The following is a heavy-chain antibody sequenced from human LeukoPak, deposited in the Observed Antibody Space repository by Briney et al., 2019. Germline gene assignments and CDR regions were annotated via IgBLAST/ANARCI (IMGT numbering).Heavy chain of an antibody. CDR1: GGSISSYC. Sequence: SETLSLTCTVSGGSISSYCWSWIRQPPGKGLEWIGYIFYSGSTNYNPSLKSRVTISVDTSKNQFSLKLSSVTAAAPAVYYCVGAADSRSGYYGYWGQGTLVTVSS. CDR3: VGAADSRSGYYGY. CDR2: IFYSGST. V-gene: IGHV4-59*01. J-gene: IGHJ4*02. D-gene: IGHD3-3*01.